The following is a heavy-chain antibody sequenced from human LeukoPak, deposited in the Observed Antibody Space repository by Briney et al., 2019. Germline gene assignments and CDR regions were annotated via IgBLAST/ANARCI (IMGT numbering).Heavy chain of an antibody. Sequence: ASVKVSCKASGYTFTSYGISWVRQAPGQGLEWMGWISAYNGNTNYAQKLQGRVTMTTDTSTSTAYMELRSLRSDDTAVYYCATGHSLRIAAAGPFDYWGQGTLVTVSS. CDR3: ATGHSLRIAAAGPFDY. D-gene: IGHD6-13*01. CDR1: GYTFTSYG. J-gene: IGHJ4*02. V-gene: IGHV1-18*01. CDR2: ISAYNGNT.